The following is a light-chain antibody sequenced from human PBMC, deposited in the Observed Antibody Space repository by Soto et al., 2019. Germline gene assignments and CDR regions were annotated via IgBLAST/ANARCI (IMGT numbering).Light chain of an antibody. V-gene: IGKV3-20*01. CDR3: QQYMSSVT. CDR1: QSVDTTF. J-gene: IGKJ1*01. CDR2: GAS. Sequence: EIVLTQSPGSLSLSPGQRATLSCRASQSVDTTFFAWYQKKPGQARRLLIYGASKRATGIPDRWSGSVSGTDITVVISRLEPEDFAMYYCQQYMSSVTFGHWTKVEIK.